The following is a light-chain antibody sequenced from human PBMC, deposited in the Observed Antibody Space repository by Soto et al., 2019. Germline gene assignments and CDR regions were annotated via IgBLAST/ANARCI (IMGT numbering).Light chain of an antibody. CDR3: QQYYSFRLT. J-gene: IGKJ4*01. CDR2: DAS. V-gene: IGKV1-5*01. CDR1: QFVSSC. Sequence: DIQMTQSPSTLSASVLDRVTITCRASQFVSSCLAWYQQKPGKAPRLLMYDASNLETGVPSRFTGSGYGTYFRLTITGLQPDDSASYYCQQYYSFRLTFGGGTRVEIK.